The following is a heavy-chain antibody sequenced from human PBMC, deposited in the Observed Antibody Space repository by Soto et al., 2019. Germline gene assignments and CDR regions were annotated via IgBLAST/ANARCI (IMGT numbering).Heavy chain of an antibody. V-gene: IGHV1-18*01. J-gene: IGHJ6*02. D-gene: IGHD3-10*01. CDR2: ISDYNGIT. CDR1: GYTFTSYG. Sequence: QVQLVQSGAEVKKPGASVKVSCKASGYTFTSYGISWVRQAPGQGLEWMGWISDYNGITNYAQKLQGRVTMTADTSTSTAYGELRSLTSDDTAVYYCARDSVWFGDSRSGMDVWGQGTTVTVSS. CDR3: ARDSVWFGDSRSGMDV.